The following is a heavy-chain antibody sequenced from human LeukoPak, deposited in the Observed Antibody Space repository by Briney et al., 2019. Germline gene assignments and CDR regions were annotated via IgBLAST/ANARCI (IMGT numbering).Heavy chain of an antibody. D-gene: IGHD2-2*01. Sequence: GASVKLSCKASGYTFITYYMHWVRQAPGQGLEWMGIINPSGGTTNYAQKFQGRVTMTRDTSTSTVYMELSSLRSDDTAVYYCARTMVPAAPFDFWGQGTLVTVSS. CDR2: INPSGGTT. J-gene: IGHJ4*02. CDR1: GYTFITYY. V-gene: IGHV1-46*01. CDR3: ARTMVPAAPFDF.